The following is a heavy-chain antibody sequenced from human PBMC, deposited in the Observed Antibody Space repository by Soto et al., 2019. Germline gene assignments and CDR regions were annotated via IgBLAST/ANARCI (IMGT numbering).Heavy chain of an antibody. J-gene: IGHJ5*02. D-gene: IGHD4-17*01. V-gene: IGHV4-31*03. CDR3: ARGGSSNGDLVWFDP. Sequence: QVQLQESGPGLVKPSQTLSLTCTVSGGSITSGGHYWSWIRQHPEKGLEWIGYIYYSGSAYYNPSLKSRLTISVDTSTNQFSLKLSSVTAADTAVYYCARGGSSNGDLVWFDPWGQGTLVTVSS. CDR2: IYYSGSA. CDR1: GGSITSGGHY.